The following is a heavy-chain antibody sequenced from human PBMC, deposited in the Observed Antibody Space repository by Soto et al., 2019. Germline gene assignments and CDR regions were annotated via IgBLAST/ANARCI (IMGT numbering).Heavy chain of an antibody. CDR1: GYTFTGHY. CDR2: INPNNGGT. Sequence: QVPLVQSGAEVKKPGASVKVSCKASGYTFTGHYMYWVRQAPGQGLEWMGWINPNNGGTSYAQKFQGRVTMTTDTSISTAYMELSRLRSDDTAVYYCAREVGKVGYSSSSCDYWGQGSLVTVST. D-gene: IGHD6-6*01. V-gene: IGHV1-2*02. CDR3: AREVGKVGYSSSSCDY. J-gene: IGHJ4*02.